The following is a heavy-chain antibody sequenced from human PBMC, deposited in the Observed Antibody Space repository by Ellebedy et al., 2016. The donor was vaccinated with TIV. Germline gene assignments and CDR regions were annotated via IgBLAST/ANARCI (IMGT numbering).Heavy chain of an antibody. D-gene: IGHD1-1*01. CDR2: IYYSGTT. J-gene: IGHJ4*02. V-gene: IGHV4-39*07. Sequence: MPSETLSLTCTVSGGSISSSSFYWGWIRQPPGKGLEWIGNIYYSGTTYYSPSLKSRVTLSVDTSKNQFSLNLNSVTAAATAVYYCARMLRGGRAGDYFDYWGQGTLVTVSS. CDR1: GGSISSSSFY. CDR3: ARMLRGGRAGDYFDY.